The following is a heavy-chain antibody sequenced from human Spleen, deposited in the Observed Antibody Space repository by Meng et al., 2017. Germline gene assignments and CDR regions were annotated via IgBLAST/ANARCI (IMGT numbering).Heavy chain of an antibody. CDR1: GFTFSSYG. V-gene: IGHV3-7*01. CDR2: IKEDGSEK. J-gene: IGHJ4*02. Sequence: GESLKISCAASGFTFSSYGMHWVRQAPGKGLEWVANIKEDGSEKYYVDSVKGRFTISRDNAKNSLYLQMNSLRAEDTAVYYCARDITMVRGVIGSDYWGQGTLVTVSS. D-gene: IGHD3-10*01. CDR3: ARDITMVRGVIGSDY.